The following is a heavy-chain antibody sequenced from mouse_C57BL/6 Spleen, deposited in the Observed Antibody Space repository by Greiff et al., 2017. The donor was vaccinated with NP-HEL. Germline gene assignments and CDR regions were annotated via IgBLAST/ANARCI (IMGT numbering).Heavy chain of an antibody. CDR1: GFTFSSYG. D-gene: IGHD1-1*01. V-gene: IGHV5-6*01. Sequence: EVKLVESGGDSVKPGGSLKLSCAASGFTFSSYGMSWVRQTPDKRLEWVATISSGGSYTYYPDSVKGRFTISRDNAKNTLYLQMSSLKSEDTAMYYCARITTGPWFAYWGQGTLVTVSA. J-gene: IGHJ3*01. CDR2: ISSGGSYT. CDR3: ARITTGPWFAY.